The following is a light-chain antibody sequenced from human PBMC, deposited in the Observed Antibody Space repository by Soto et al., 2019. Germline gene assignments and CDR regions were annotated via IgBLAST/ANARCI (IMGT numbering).Light chain of an antibody. CDR1: SSDVGGYNY. V-gene: IGLV2-11*01. J-gene: IGLJ1*01. CDR3: CSYAGSNTYV. CDR2: DVS. Sequence: QSALTQPRSVSGSPGQSVTISCTGTSSDVGGYNYVSWYQQHPGKAPKLMIYDVSKRPSGVPDRFSGSKSGNTASLTISGLHDEDEADYYCCSYAGSNTYVFGTGTKLTVL.